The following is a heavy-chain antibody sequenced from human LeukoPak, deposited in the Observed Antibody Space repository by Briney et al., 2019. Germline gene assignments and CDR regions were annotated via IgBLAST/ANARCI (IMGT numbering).Heavy chain of an antibody. V-gene: IGHV1-2*02. CDR1: GYTFTGYY. CDR3: ARIAAAFLYDAFDI. J-gene: IGHJ3*02. Sequence: ASVKVSCKASGYTFTGYYTHWVRQAPGQGLEWMGWINPNSGGTNYAQKFQGRVTMARDTSISTAYMELSRLRSDDTAVYYCARIAAAFLYDAFDIWGQGTMVTVSS. CDR2: INPNSGGT. D-gene: IGHD6-13*01.